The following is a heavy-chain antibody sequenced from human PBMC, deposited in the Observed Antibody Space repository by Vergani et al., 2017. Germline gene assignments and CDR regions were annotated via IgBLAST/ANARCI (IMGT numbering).Heavy chain of an antibody. CDR1: GYSFTSYW. V-gene: IGHV5-51*03. J-gene: IGHJ5*02. CDR3: AWRDGDSCGAPRYNWFDP. D-gene: IGHD5-18*01. CDR2: IYPGDSDT. Sequence: EVQLVQSGAEVKKPGESLKISCKGSGYSFTSYWIGWVRQMPGKGLEWMGIIYPGDSDTRYSASFQGQVTISAEKSIRTAYLQWSSLKASDTAMYYCAWRDGDSCGAPRYNWFDPWGQGTLVTVSS.